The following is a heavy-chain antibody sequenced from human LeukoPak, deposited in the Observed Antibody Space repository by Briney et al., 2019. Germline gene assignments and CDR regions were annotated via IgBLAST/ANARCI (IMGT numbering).Heavy chain of an antibody. CDR2: IYYSGST. CDR3: ARANRGGAFDI. Sequence: PSETLSLTCTVSGGSISSYYWSWIRQPPGKGLEWIGYIYYSGSTNYNPSLKSRVTISVDTSKNQFSLKLSSVTAADTAVHYCARANRGGAFDIWGQGTMVTVSS. V-gene: IGHV4-59*01. CDR1: GGSISSYY. D-gene: IGHD3-10*01. J-gene: IGHJ3*02.